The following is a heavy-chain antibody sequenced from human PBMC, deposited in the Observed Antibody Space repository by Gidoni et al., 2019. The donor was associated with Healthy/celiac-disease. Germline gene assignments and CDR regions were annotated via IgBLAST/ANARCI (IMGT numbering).Heavy chain of an antibody. Sequence: QVQLQQWGAGLLKPSETLSLTCAVYGGSFSGYYWSWIRQPPGKGLEWIGDINHSGSTNYNPSLKSRVTISVDTSKNQFSLKLSSVTAADTAVYYCARGRGITMIVGRVDVWGKGTTVTVSS. CDR2: INHSGST. V-gene: IGHV4-34*01. CDR3: ARGRGITMIVGRVDV. J-gene: IGHJ6*04. D-gene: IGHD3-22*01. CDR1: GGSFSGYY.